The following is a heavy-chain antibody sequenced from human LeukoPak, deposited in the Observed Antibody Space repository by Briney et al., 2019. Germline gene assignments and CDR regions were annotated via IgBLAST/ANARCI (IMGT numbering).Heavy chain of an antibody. CDR3: ASQVRVCGNGICYRTFFDY. CDR2: IYYSGST. CDR1: GCSIISSSYY. J-gene: IGHJ4*02. Sequence: SETLSLTCTVSGCSIISSSYYWVWIRQPPGKGLEWIGSIYYSGSTYYNPSLQSRVTKSVDTSKNQFSLKLSSVTAADTAVYYCASQVRVCGNGICYRTFFDYWGQGTLVTVSS. V-gene: IGHV4-39*01. D-gene: IGHD2-8*01.